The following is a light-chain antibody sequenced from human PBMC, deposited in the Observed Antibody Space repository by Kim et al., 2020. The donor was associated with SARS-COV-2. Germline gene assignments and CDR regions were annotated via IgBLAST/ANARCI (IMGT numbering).Light chain of an antibody. Sequence: LSLSPGERATLSCRASQSVSSYLAWYQQKPGQAPRLLIYDASNRATGIPARFSGSGSGTDFTLTISSLEPEDFAVYYCQKRSNWYTFGQGTKLEI. CDR3: QKRSNWYT. V-gene: IGKV3-11*01. CDR2: DAS. J-gene: IGKJ2*01. CDR1: QSVSSY.